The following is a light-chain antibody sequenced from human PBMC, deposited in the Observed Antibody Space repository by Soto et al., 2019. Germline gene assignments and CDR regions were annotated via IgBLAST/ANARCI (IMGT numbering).Light chain of an antibody. CDR3: GSWDSSLSAYV. J-gene: IGLJ1*01. CDR2: DDD. Sequence: QSVLTQPPSVSAAPGQRVTIYCSGSSSNIGGNSVSWYQQLPGTAPKLLIYDDDKRPSGIPDRFSGSKSGTSATLGITGFQTGDEADHYCGSWDSSLSAYVFGTGNKVTV. V-gene: IGLV1-51*01. CDR1: SSNIGGNS.